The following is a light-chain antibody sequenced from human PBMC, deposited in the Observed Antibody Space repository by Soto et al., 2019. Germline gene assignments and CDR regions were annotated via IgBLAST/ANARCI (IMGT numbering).Light chain of an antibody. CDR2: RAS. CDR3: QHYSGSSPWA. V-gene: IGKV1-5*03. CDR1: QSVDNW. Sequence: DIQMTQSPSTLSASVGDRVIITCRASQSVDNWLAWFQQKPGKAPKVVIYRASGLETGVPSRFSGSGSGTEFTLTISSLQPDDFATYYCQHYSGSSPWAFGQGTKVEIK. J-gene: IGKJ1*01.